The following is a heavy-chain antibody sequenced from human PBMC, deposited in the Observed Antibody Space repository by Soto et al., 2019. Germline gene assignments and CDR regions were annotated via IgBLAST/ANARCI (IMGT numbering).Heavy chain of an antibody. CDR2: ISWNSGYI. D-gene: IGHD2-2*01. J-gene: IGHJ6*03. CDR3: AKDGKIVVGPVALVAGHYYMDV. CDR1: GFTFENYA. Sequence: EVQLVESGGGLVQPGRSLRLSCAASGFTFENYAMHWVRQGPGTGLEWVSGISWNSGYIGYADSVKGRFTISRDNAKNSLYLQMNILRAEDTALYYCAKDGKIVVGPVALVAGHYYMDVWCKGTTVTVSS. V-gene: IGHV3-9*01.